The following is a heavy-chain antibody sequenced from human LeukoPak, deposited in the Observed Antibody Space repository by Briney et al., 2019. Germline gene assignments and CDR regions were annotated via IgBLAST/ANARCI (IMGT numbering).Heavy chain of an antibody. J-gene: IGHJ5*02. CDR1: GGSISSSSYY. Sequence: SETLSLTCTVSGGSISSSSYYWGWIRQPPGKGLEWIGSIYYSGSTYYNPSLKSRVTISVDTSKNQFSLKLSSVTAADTAVYYCVSRAGTMVRGVIIAGWFDPWGQGTLVTVSS. CDR2: IYYSGST. V-gene: IGHV4-39*01. CDR3: VSRAGTMVRGVIIAGWFDP. D-gene: IGHD3-10*01.